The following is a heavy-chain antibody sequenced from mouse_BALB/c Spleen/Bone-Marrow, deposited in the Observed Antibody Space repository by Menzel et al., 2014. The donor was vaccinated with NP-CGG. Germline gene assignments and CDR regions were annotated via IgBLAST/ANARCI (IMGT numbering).Heavy chain of an antibody. CDR3: ARGYSLFFDY. Sequence: QVQLQQSGPGLVRPSQSLSITCTVSGFSLTSYGVHWVRQSPGKGLEWLGVIWSGGSTDYNAAFISRLSISKDNSKSQVFFKMNSLQANDTAIYYCARGYSLFFDYWGQGTTLTVSS. D-gene: IGHD2-3*01. J-gene: IGHJ2*01. V-gene: IGHV2-2*02. CDR1: GFSLTSYG. CDR2: IWSGGST.